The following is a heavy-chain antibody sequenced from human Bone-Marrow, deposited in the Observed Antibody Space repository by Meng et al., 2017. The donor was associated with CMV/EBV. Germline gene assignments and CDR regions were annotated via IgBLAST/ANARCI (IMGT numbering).Heavy chain of an antibody. CDR3: AKDALIVVVPAAIPTAMGYYYGMDV. D-gene: IGHD2-2*02. CDR2: IRYDGSNK. CDR1: GFTFGSYG. Sequence: GESLKISCAASGFTFGSYGMHWVRQAPGKGLEWVAFIRYDGSNKYYADSVKGRFTISRDNSKNTLYLQMNSLRAEDTAVYYCAKDALIVVVPAAIPTAMGYYYGMDVWGQGPTVTVSS. V-gene: IGHV3-30*02. J-gene: IGHJ6*02.